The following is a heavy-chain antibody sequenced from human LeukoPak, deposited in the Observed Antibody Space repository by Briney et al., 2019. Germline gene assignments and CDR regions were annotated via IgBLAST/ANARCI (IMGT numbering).Heavy chain of an antibody. CDR3: ARSSYSSSSSV. J-gene: IGHJ3*01. CDR1: GGSISSGGYY. D-gene: IGHD6-6*01. CDR2: IYYSGST. V-gene: IGHV4-31*03. Sequence: PSETLSLTCTVSGGSISSGGYYWSWIRQHPGKGLEWIGYIYYSGSTYYNPSLKSRVTISVDTSKNQFSLKLSSVTAEDTAVYYCARSSYSSSSSVWGQGTMVTVSS.